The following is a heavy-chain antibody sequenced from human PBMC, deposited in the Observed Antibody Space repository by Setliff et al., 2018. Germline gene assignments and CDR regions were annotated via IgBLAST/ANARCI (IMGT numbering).Heavy chain of an antibody. Sequence: SETLSLTCAVYGGSFSGYYWSWIRQPPGKGLEWIGEINHSGSTNYNPSLKSRVTISVDTSKNQFSLKLSSVTAADTAVYYCARGPNFWSGYYSLRLRRFDPWGQGTLVTVSS. CDR2: INHSGST. CDR1: GGSFSGYY. J-gene: IGHJ5*02. V-gene: IGHV4-34*01. CDR3: ARGPNFWSGYYSLRLRRFDP. D-gene: IGHD3-3*01.